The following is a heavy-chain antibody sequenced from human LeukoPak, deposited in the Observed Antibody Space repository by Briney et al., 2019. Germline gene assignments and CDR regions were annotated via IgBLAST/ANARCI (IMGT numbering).Heavy chain of an antibody. Sequence: SETLSLTCTVSGGSISSSSYYWDWIRQPPGKGLEWIGSMFYSGSTFYNPSLKSRVTISIDTSENQFSLRLSSVTAADTAVYYCARRAVGRFSPNYFDYWGQGTLVTVSS. D-gene: IGHD3-3*01. CDR3: ARRAVGRFSPNYFDY. CDR2: MFYSGST. J-gene: IGHJ4*02. CDR1: GGSISSSSYY. V-gene: IGHV4-39*01.